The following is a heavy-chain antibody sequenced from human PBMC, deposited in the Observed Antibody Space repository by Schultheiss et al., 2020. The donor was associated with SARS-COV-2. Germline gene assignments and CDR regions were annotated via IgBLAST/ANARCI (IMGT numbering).Heavy chain of an antibody. Sequence: GGSLRLSCAASGFTFDDYAMHWVRQAPGKGLEWVSGISWNSGSIGYADSVKGRFTISRDNSKNTLYLQMNSLRAEDTAVYYCARAYSGIYFDYWGQGTLVTVSS. V-gene: IGHV3-9*01. D-gene: IGHD1-26*01. CDR3: ARAYSGIYFDY. CDR2: ISWNSGSI. J-gene: IGHJ4*02. CDR1: GFTFDDYA.